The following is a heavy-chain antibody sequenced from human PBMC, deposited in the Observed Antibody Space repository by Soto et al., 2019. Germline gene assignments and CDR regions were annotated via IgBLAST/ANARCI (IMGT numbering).Heavy chain of an antibody. V-gene: IGHV4-34*01. J-gene: IGHJ4*02. Sequence: SETLSLTCTVYGGYFSGYYWSWIRQHPGKGLEWIGEINHSGSTNYNPSLKSRVTISVDTSKNQFSLKLSSVTAADTAVYYCARGGQRYYYGSGSPNPPDYWGQGTLVTVSS. D-gene: IGHD3-10*01. CDR3: ARGGQRYYYGSGSPNPPDY. CDR1: GGYFSGYY. CDR2: INHSGST.